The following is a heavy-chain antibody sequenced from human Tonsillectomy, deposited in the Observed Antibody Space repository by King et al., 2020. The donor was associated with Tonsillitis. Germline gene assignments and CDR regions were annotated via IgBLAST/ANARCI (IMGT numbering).Heavy chain of an antibody. CDR3: AKLLRSGYHLYYMDV. CDR1: GFTFSSFA. Sequence: VQLVESGGGLVQPGGSLRLSCAASGFTFSSFAMTWVRQAPGKGLEWVSSISDSAGGAYYAYSVNGRFTISRDNSKNTLYLQVNGLRAEDTAVYYCAKLLRSGYHLYYMDVWGKGTTVTVSS. J-gene: IGHJ6*03. D-gene: IGHD3-3*01. CDR2: ISDSAGGA. V-gene: IGHV3-23*04.